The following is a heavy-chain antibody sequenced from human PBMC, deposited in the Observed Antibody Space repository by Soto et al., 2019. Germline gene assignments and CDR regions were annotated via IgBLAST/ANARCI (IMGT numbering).Heavy chain of an antibody. V-gene: IGHV3-7*05. CDR2: IKQDGSEK. J-gene: IGHJ6*02. CDR1: GFTFSSYW. Sequence: GGSLRLSCAASGFTFSSYWMSWVRQAPGKGLEWVANIKQDGSEKYYVDSVKGRFTISRDNAKNSLYLQMNSLRAEDTAVYYCARLAVLRPTHDYYYGMDVWGQGTTVTVSS. CDR3: ARLAVLRPTHDYYYGMDV.